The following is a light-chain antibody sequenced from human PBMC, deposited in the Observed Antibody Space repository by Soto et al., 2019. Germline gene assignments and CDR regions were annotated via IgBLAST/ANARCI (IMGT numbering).Light chain of an antibody. CDR3: QQGHSIPPT. CDR1: QNINSY. Sequence: DIQMTQSPSSLSASVGDRLTITCRASQNINSYLNLYQQKPGKAPKLLIYAASILKRAVPSRFSGSGSGTDFTLTISSLQPEDFATYFCQQGHSIPPTFGQGTNVEIK. J-gene: IGKJ1*01. CDR2: AAS. V-gene: IGKV1-39*01.